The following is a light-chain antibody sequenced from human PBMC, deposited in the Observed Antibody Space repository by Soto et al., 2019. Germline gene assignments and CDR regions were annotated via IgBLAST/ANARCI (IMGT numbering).Light chain of an antibody. V-gene: IGLV2-14*01. Sequence: QSVLTQPASVSGSPGQSITISCTGASSDVGGYNFVSWYQQHPGKAPKFIIYEVSNRPSGVSTRFSGSKSGNTASLTISGLQAEDEADYYCSSYTSSDTWVFGGGTKLTVL. CDR3: SSYTSSDTWV. J-gene: IGLJ3*02. CDR1: SSDVGGYNF. CDR2: EVS.